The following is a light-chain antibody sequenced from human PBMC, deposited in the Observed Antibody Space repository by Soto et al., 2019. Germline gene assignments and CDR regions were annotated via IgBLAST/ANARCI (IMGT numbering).Light chain of an antibody. CDR3: QQNFSAPQT. V-gene: IGKV1-39*01. CDR2: VAS. J-gene: IGKJ4*01. Sequence: DIQMTQSPSSLSASVGDSVTITCRASQSINISLSWYQQKPGKAPKLLINVASTLQGGVPSRFSGSGSGTDFTLAISSLQPEDSATYYCQQNFSAPQTFGRGTRVEIK. CDR1: QSINIS.